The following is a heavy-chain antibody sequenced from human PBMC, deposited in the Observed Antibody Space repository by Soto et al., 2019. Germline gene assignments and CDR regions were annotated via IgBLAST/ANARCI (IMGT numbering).Heavy chain of an antibody. D-gene: IGHD3-22*01. Sequence: SETLSLTCAVYGGSFSGYYWNWLRQPPGEGLEWIGKIDQSGSTNYSPSLKSRVTMSVDTSRSQFSLKLTSVTAMDTAVYYCASMRGGYDTSGYDYWGQGTLVTVS. CDR3: ASMRGGYDTSGYDY. V-gene: IGHV4-34*01. CDR1: GGSFSGYY. J-gene: IGHJ4*02. CDR2: IDQSGST.